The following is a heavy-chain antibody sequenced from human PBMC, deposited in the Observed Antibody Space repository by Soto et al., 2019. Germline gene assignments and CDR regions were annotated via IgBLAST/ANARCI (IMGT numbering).Heavy chain of an antibody. CDR3: ARDRGWYGFPEYFQH. CDR2: ISSSSSTI. V-gene: IGHV3-48*02. Sequence: GGSLRLSCAASGFTFSSYSMNWVRQAPGKGLEWVSYISSSSSTIYYADSVKGRFTISRDNAKNSLYLQMNSLRDEDTAVYYCARDRGWYGFPEYFQHWGQGTLVTVSS. J-gene: IGHJ1*01. D-gene: IGHD6-19*01. CDR1: GFTFSSYS.